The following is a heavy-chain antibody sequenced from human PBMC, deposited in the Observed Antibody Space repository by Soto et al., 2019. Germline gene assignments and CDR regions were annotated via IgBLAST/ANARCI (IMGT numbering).Heavy chain of an antibody. D-gene: IGHD6-19*01. Sequence: QVQLVQSGAEVKKPGASVKVSCKASGYTFTSYAMHWVRQAPGQRLEWMGWINAGNGNTKYSQKFQGRVTITRDTSASTAYRGVSSLRSEDTAGYYCARANSSGWYSFDYWGQGPLVTVSS. CDR2: INAGNGNT. CDR3: ARANSSGWYSFDY. CDR1: GYTFTSYA. V-gene: IGHV1-3*01. J-gene: IGHJ4*02.